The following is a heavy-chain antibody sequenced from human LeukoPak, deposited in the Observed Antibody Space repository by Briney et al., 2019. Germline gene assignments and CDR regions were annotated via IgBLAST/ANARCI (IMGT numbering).Heavy chain of an antibody. CDR2: ISYDGSNK. J-gene: IGHJ4*02. CDR3: VRDGRRDIAGVMRLFDY. Sequence: GGSLRLSCAASGFTFSSYAMHWVRQAPGKGLEWVAVISYDGSNKYYADSVKGRFTISRDNSKDTLYLQMNSLRAEDTAVYYCVRDGRRDIAGVMRLFDYWGQGTLVTVSS. V-gene: IGHV3-30*04. D-gene: IGHD3-16*01. CDR1: GFTFSSYA.